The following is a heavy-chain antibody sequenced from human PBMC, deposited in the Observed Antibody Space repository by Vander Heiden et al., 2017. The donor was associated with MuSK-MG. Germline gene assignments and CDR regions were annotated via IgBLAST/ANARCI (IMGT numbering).Heavy chain of an antibody. V-gene: IGHV4-34*01. CDR3: ARGLPQYYYDTQRAFDI. CDR1: GGSFCGYY. D-gene: IGHD3-22*01. J-gene: IGHJ3*02. CDR2: INHSGST. Sequence: QVQLQQWGAGLLKPSATLSLTCAVYGGSFCGYYWSWIRQPPGKGLEWIGEINHSGSTNYNPSRKSRVTISVDTSKNQYSLKLSSVTAANTAVYYCARGLPQYYYDTQRAFDIWGQGTMVTVSS.